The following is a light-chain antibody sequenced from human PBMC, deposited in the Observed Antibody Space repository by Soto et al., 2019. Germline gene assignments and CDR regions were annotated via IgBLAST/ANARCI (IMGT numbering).Light chain of an antibody. CDR1: QSISTY. V-gene: IGKV1-27*01. Sequence: DIQMTQSPSSLSASVGDRVTITCRASQSISTYLNWYHQKPGKAPKLLIYAASSLQSGVPSRFSGSGSGTDFTLTISSLQPEDVATYYCQKYNSAPWTFGQGTKVDIK. CDR2: AAS. J-gene: IGKJ1*01. CDR3: QKYNSAPWT.